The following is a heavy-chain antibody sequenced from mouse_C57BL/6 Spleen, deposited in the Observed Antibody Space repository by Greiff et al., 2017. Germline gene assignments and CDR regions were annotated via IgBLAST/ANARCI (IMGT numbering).Heavy chain of an antibody. J-gene: IGHJ1*03. V-gene: IGHV1-66*01. CDR3: ARWGGPHGYFDV. CDR2: IYPGSGNT. D-gene: IGHD1-1*02. Sequence: QVQLKESGPELVKPGASVKISCKASGYSFTSYYIHWVKQRPGQGLEWIGWIYPGSGNTKYNEKFKGKATLTADTSSSTAYMQLSSLTSEDSAVYYCARWGGPHGYFDVWGTGTTVTVSS. CDR1: GYSFTSYY.